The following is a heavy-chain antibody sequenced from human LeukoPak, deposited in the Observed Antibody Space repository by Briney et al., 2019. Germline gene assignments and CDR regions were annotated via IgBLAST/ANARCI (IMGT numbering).Heavy chain of an antibody. CDR1: GFSLNNYA. Sequence: PGGSLRLSCAASGFSLNNYAMNWARQATGKGLEWVSAISASGGTTYNSDSVKGRFTISRGSAKNTLYLQINSLGAEDSAVYYCAKASSSWYSDFDYWGRGTLVTVSS. CDR3: AKASSSWYSDFDY. J-gene: IGHJ4*02. V-gene: IGHV3-23*01. D-gene: IGHD6-13*01. CDR2: ISASGGTT.